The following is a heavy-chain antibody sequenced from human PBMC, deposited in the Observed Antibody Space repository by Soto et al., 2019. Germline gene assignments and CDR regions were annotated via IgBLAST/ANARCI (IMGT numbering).Heavy chain of an antibody. J-gene: IGHJ6*02. CDR2: IIPIFGTA. CDR1: GGRFRSYA. V-gene: IGHV1-69*13. Sequence: SVKPSCKACGGRFRSYAISWVRQAPGQGLEWMGGIIPIFGTANYAQKFQGRVTITADESTSTAYMELSSLGSEDTAVYYCARMKDYYYGMDVWGQGTTVTASS. CDR3: ARMKDYYYGMDV.